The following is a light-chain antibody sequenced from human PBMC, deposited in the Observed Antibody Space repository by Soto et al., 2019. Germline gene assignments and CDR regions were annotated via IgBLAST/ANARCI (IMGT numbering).Light chain of an antibody. J-gene: IGLJ2*01. Sequence: QSALTQPASVSGSPGQSITISCAGTSSDVGDYNYVSWYQQHPGTAPKLIIFDVTYRPSGVSNRFSGSKSGNTASLTISGLQAEDEADYYCSSYTTTSTHVLFGGGTKLTVL. CDR1: SSDVGDYNY. CDR2: DVT. V-gene: IGLV2-14*03. CDR3: SSYTTTSTHVL.